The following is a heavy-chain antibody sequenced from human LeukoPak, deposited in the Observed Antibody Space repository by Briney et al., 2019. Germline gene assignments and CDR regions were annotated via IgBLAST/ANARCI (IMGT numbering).Heavy chain of an antibody. CDR1: GFTFSYYG. J-gene: IGHJ4*02. CDR3: AKIEGKYQLANIPDS. CDR2: IRYDGSNE. Sequence: GGSLRLSCVASGFTFSYYGMHWVLQAPGKGLEWVAFIRYDGSNEYYAESVKGRFTISRDNSKNTLYLQMNSLRVEDTAAYYCAKIEGKYQLANIPDSWGQGTLVTVSS. D-gene: IGHD2-2*01. V-gene: IGHV3-30*02.